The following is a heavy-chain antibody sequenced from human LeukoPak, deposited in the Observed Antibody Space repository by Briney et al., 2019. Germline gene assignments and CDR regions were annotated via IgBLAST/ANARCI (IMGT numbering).Heavy chain of an antibody. Sequence: SETLSLTCTVSGGSISSSSYYWGWIRQPPGKGLEWIGYIYYSGSTNYNPSLKSRVTISVDTSKNQFSLKLSSVTAADTAVYYCARIAAAGTRGFDYWGQGTLVTVSS. CDR1: GGSISSSSYY. D-gene: IGHD6-13*01. J-gene: IGHJ4*02. CDR2: IYYSGST. V-gene: IGHV4-61*05. CDR3: ARIAAAGTRGFDY.